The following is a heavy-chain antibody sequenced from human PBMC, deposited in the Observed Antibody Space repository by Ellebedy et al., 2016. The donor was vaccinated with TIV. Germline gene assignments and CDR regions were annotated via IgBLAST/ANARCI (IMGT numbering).Heavy chain of an antibody. V-gene: IGHV1-69*04. Sequence: SVKVSXXASGGTFSSYAISWVRQAPGQGLEWMGRIIPILGIANYAQKFQGRVTITADKSTRTAYMELSSLRSEDTAVYYCARDSLEMATIFDYWGQGTLVTVSS. CDR1: GGTFSSYA. CDR2: IIPILGIA. D-gene: IGHD5-24*01. J-gene: IGHJ4*02. CDR3: ARDSLEMATIFDY.